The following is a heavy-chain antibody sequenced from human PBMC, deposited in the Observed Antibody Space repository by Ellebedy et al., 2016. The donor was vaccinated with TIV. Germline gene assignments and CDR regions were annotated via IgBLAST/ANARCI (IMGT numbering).Heavy chain of an antibody. J-gene: IGHJ5*02. CDR2: IYYSGNT. CDR3: VRGRGIAAAGTYEDTWFDP. Sequence: MPSETLSLTCTVSGGSISSYFWTWIRQPPGKGLEWIGDIYYSGNTYYNPSLKSRASMSVDTSNNHFSLRLNSVTAADTAVYYCVRGRGIAAAGTYEDTWFDPWGQGTLVTVSS. D-gene: IGHD6-25*01. CDR1: GGSISSYF. V-gene: IGHV4-59*01.